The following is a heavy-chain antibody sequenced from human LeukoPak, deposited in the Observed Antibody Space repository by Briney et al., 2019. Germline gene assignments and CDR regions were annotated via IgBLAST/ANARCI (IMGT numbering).Heavy chain of an antibody. D-gene: IGHD6-19*01. CDR2: ISGSGGST. CDR1: GFTFNDYA. V-gene: IGHV3-23*01. J-gene: IGHJ5*02. Sequence: GGSLRLSCAASGFTFNDYAMSWVRQAPGKGLEWVSAISGSGGSTYYADSVKGRFTISRDNSKNTLYLQMNSLRAEDTAVYYCAKDGTAVAGRGYNWFDPWGQGTLVTVSS. CDR3: AKDGTAVAGRGYNWFDP.